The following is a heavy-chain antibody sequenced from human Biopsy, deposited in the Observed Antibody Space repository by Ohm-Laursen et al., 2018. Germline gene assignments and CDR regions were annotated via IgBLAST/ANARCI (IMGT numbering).Heavy chain of an antibody. D-gene: IGHD3-3*01. J-gene: IGHJ5*02. CDR3: ARDLYDFCGGCPFDP. V-gene: IGHV3-23*01. CDR1: GFTFSSHA. Sequence: SLRLSCSASGFTFSSHAMTWVRQAPGKGPECVSVINGSGGSTYYADLVKGRFTISRDNSRNTLYLQMNSLRADDTAMYYRARDLYDFCGGCPFDPWGQGTLVTVSP. CDR2: INGSGGST.